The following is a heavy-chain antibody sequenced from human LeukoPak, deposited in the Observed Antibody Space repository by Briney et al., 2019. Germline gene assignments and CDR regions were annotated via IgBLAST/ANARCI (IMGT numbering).Heavy chain of an antibody. V-gene: IGHV3-9*01. CDR2: ISWNSGSI. CDR1: GFTFDDYA. CDR3: AKDMGGVLGIIDY. J-gene: IGHJ4*02. D-gene: IGHD3-16*01. Sequence: GRSLILSCAASGFTFDDYAMHWVRQAPGKGLEWVSGISWNSGSIGYADSVKGRFTISRDNAKNSLYLQMNSLRAEDTALYYCAKDMGGVLGIIDYWGQGTLVTVSS.